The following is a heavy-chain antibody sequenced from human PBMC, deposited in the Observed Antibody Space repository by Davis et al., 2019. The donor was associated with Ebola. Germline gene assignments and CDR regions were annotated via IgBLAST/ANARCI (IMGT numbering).Heavy chain of an antibody. CDR3: ASLIVAAAEGGTDY. CDR2: IYFSGST. D-gene: IGHD6-13*01. V-gene: IGHV4-59*08. Sequence: MPSETLSLTCTVSGCSITSYYWSWIRQPPGKGLEWIGYIYFSGSTNYNPSLKSRVTISVDTSKNQFSLKLSSVTAADTAVYYCASLIVAAAEGGTDYWGQGTLVTVSS. CDR1: GCSITSYY. J-gene: IGHJ4*02.